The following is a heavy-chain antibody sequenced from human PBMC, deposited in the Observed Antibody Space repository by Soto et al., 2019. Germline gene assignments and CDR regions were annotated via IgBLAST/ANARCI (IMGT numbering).Heavy chain of an antibody. CDR2: IYSGGST. J-gene: IGHJ4*02. V-gene: IGHV3-53*01. D-gene: IGHD5-18*01. Sequence: GGSLRLSCAASGVTVSSNYMSWVRQAPGKGLEWVSVIYSGGSTYYADSVKGRFTISRDNSKNTLYLQMNSLRAEDTAVYYCAKDSTAMAPDSNFDYWGQGTLVTVSS. CDR1: GVTVSSNY. CDR3: AKDSTAMAPDSNFDY.